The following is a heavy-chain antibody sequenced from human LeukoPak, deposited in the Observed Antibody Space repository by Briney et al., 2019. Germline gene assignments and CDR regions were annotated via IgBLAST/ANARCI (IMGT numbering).Heavy chain of an antibody. D-gene: IGHD5-12*01. J-gene: IGHJ4*02. V-gene: IGHV5-51*01. Sequence: GESLKISCKASGYSFTSYCIGWLRQMPGKGLEWMGIIYPGDSNTRYSPSFQGQVTISADQSISPAYLQWSSLKASDTGMYYCARYSGYEKYYFDLGGQGTVVSVS. CDR1: GYSFTSYC. CDR2: IYPGDSNT. CDR3: ARYSGYEKYYFDL.